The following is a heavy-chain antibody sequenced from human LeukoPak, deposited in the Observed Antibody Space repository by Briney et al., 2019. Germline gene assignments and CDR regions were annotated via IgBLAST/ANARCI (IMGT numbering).Heavy chain of an antibody. D-gene: IGHD5-24*01. CDR1: GFTFSTYS. V-gene: IGHV3-21*01. J-gene: IGHJ4*02. CDR2: ISSSSSYI. CDR3: TTIDEVNRKLDY. Sequence: PGGSLRLSCAASGFTFSTYSMNWVRQAPGKGLEWLSSISSSSSYIYYADSVKGRFTISRDNAKNSLYLQMNSLRAEDTAVYYCTTIDEVNRKLDYWGQGTLVTVSS.